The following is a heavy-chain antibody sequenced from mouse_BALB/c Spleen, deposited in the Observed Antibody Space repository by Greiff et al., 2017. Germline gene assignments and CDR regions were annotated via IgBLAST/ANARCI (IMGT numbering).Heavy chain of an antibody. J-gene: IGHJ2*01. Sequence: QVQLKESGAELMKPGASVKISCKATGYTFSSYWIEWVKQRPGHGLEWIGEILPGSGSTNYNEKFKGKATFTADTSSNTAYMQLSSLTSEDSAVYYCARYYGSRYFDYWGQGTTLTVSS. D-gene: IGHD1-1*01. CDR2: ILPGSGST. V-gene: IGHV1-9*01. CDR3: ARYYGSRYFDY. CDR1: GYTFSSYW.